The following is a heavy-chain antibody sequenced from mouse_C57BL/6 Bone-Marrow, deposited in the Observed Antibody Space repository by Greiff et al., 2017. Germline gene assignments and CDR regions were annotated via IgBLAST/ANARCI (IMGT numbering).Heavy chain of an antibody. J-gene: IGHJ1*03. CDR1: GFSLTSYG. CDR2: IWSGGST. CDR3: ARGRYGSSYRWYFDV. D-gene: IGHD1-1*01. V-gene: IGHV2-2*01. Sequence: VQLQESGPGLVQPSQSLSITCTVSGFSLTSYGVHWVRQSPGKGLEWLGVIWSGGSTDYNAAFISRLSISKDNSKSQVFFKMNSLQADDTAIYYCARGRYGSSYRWYFDVWGTGTTVTVSS.